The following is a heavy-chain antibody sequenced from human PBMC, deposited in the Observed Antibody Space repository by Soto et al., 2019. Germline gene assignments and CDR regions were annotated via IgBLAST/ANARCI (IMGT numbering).Heavy chain of an antibody. D-gene: IGHD3-3*01. Sequence: GSLRLSCAASGFTFSSYGMHWVRQAPCKGLEWVAVIWYDGSNKYYADSVKGRFTISRDNSKNTLYLQMNSLRAEDTAVYYCARELLIRFLEWLSPPDYYYYGMDVWGQGTTVTVSS. V-gene: IGHV3-33*01. CDR3: ARELLIRFLEWLSPPDYYYYGMDV. CDR2: IWYDGSNK. J-gene: IGHJ6*02. CDR1: GFTFSSYG.